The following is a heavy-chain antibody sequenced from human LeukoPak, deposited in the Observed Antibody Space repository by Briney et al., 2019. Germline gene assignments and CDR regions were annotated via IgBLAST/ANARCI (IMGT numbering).Heavy chain of an antibody. CDR2: ISSSSSTI. CDR3: SDLGGGRGN. CDR1: GFTFSSYS. Sequence: GGSLRLSCAASGFTFSSYSMNWVRQAPGKGLEWVSYISSSSSTIYYADSVKGRFTISRDNAKNSLYLQMNSLRAEDTAVSYYSDLGGGRGNRVQGTLVTDSS. J-gene: IGHJ4*02. V-gene: IGHV3-48*01. D-gene: IGHD4-23*01.